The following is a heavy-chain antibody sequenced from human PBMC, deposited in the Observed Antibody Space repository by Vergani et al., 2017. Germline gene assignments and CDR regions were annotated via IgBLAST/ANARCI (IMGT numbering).Heavy chain of an antibody. CDR1: GFTFSSYW. CDR3: ARRGSSSPARDY. V-gene: IGHV3-74*01. D-gene: IGHD6-6*01. Sequence: EVQLVESGGGLVQPGGSLRLSCAASGFTFSSYWMHWVRHAPGKGLVWVSRINSDGSSTSYADSVKGRFTISRDNAKNSLYLQMNGLRAGDTAVYYCARRGSSSPARDYWGQGTLVTVSS. CDR2: INSDGSST. J-gene: IGHJ4*02.